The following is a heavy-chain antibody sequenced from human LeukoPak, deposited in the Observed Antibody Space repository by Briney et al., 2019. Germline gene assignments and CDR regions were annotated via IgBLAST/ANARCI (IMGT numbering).Heavy chain of an antibody. CDR2: LSGSGITT. CDR1: GFTFSRHW. CDR3: AKGIYSSGWSYFDY. D-gene: IGHD6-19*01. Sequence: QPGGSLRLSCAASGFTFSRHWMSWVRQAPGKGLEWVSTLSGSGITTYYADSVKGRFTISRDNSKNTLYLQMNSLRAEDTAVYYCAKGIYSSGWSYFDYWGHGTLVTVSS. V-gene: IGHV3-23*01. J-gene: IGHJ4*01.